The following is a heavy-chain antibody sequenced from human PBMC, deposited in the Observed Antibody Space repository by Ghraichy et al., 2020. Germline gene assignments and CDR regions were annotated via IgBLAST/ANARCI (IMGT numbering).Heavy chain of an antibody. CDR3: ATNGGYSNYGPDYYYYGMDV. J-gene: IGHJ6*02. D-gene: IGHD4-11*01. V-gene: IGHV1-24*01. Sequence: VKVSCKVSGYTLTELSMHWVRQAPGKGLEWMGGFDPEDGETIYAQKFQGRVTMTEDTSTDTAYLELSSLRSEDTAVYYCATNGGYSNYGPDYYYYGMDVWGQGTTVTVSS. CDR2: FDPEDGET. CDR1: GYTLTELS.